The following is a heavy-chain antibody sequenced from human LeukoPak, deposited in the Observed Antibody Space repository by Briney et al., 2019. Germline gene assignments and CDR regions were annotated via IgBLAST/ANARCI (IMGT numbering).Heavy chain of an antibody. V-gene: IGHV6-1*01. D-gene: IGHD3-10*01. CDR3: ARTRLHHNYGSGTNFDY. CDR1: GDSVSSNSAA. CDR2: TYYKSKWYN. J-gene: IGHJ4*02. Sequence: SQTLSLTCAISGDSVSSNSAAWNWIRQSPSRGLEWLGRTYYKSKWYNDYAVSVKSRITINPDTSKNQFSLHLNSVTPEDTSVYYCARTRLHHNYGSGTNFDYWGQGTLVTVSS.